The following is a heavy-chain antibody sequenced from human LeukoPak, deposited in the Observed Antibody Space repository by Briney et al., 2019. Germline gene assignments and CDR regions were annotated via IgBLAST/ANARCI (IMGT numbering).Heavy chain of an antibody. CDR2: IHAGTGNT. CDR1: GYTLTSYD. V-gene: IGHV1-3*01. J-gene: IGHJ5*02. Sequence: VASVKVSCKASGYTLTSYDINWVRQATGQGLEWMGWIHAGTGNTKYSQKFQGRVTITRDTSANTVYMELGRLRPEDTAVYYCARDITIGTTRFDPWGQGTLVTVSP. D-gene: IGHD1-1*01. CDR3: ARDITIGTTRFDP.